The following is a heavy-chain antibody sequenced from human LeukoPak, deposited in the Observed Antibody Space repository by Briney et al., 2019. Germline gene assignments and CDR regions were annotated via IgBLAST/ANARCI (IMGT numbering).Heavy chain of an antibody. Sequence: PSQTLSLTCAISGDSVSSKSVSWSWLRQSPSGGLEFLGRTRYRSTWMTFYSLSAQSRMTINADTSRNHVSLRLNSVTPEDTALYYCVRDFNWGFDYWGQGTLVTVSS. CDR3: VRDFNWGFDY. J-gene: IGHJ4*02. CDR1: GDSVSSKSVS. D-gene: IGHD7-27*01. CDR2: TRYRSTWMT. V-gene: IGHV6-1*01.